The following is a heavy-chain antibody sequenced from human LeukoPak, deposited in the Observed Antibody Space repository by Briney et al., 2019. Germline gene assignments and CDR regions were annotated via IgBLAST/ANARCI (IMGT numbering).Heavy chain of an antibody. CDR2: IRYDGSNK. D-gene: IGHD3-22*01. CDR3: ATLPYYYDSSGSYYFDY. V-gene: IGHV3-30*02. CDR1: GFIFNSYG. Sequence: GGSLRLSCAASGFIFNSYGMHWVRQAPGKGLGWVAFIRYDGSNKYYADSVKGRFTISRDNSKNTLYLQMNSLRVEDTAVYYCATLPYYYDSSGSYYFDYWGQGTLVTVSS. J-gene: IGHJ4*02.